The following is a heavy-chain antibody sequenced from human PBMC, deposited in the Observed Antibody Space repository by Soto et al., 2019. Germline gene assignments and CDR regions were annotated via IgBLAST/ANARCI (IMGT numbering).Heavy chain of an antibody. CDR1: GYSFSSYA. CDR2: IHAGNGNT. Sequence: QVQLVQSGADVEKPGASVKVSCKASGYSFSSYAIHWVRQAPGQGLEWMGWIHAGNGNTKYSQNFQGRVTISRDTSATTAYMELNSLRSEDTAVYYCARGVPFLDYWGQGTLVTVSS. CDR3: ARGVPFLDY. J-gene: IGHJ4*02. V-gene: IGHV1-3*01.